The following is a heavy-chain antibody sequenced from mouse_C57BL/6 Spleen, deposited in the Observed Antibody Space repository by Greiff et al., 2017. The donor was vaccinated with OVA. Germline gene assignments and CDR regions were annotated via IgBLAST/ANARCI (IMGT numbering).Heavy chain of an antibody. D-gene: IGHD1-1*01. CDR2: IYPGDGDT. CDR1: GYAFSSSW. Sequence: QVQLKQSGPELVKPGASVKISCKASGYAFSSSWMNWVKQRPGKGLEWIGRIYPGDGDTNYNGKFKGKATLTADKSSSTAYMQLSSLTSEDSAVYFCARGDDYYGSSYGAWFAYWGQGTLVTVSA. J-gene: IGHJ3*01. CDR3: ARGDDYYGSSYGAWFAY. V-gene: IGHV1-82*01.